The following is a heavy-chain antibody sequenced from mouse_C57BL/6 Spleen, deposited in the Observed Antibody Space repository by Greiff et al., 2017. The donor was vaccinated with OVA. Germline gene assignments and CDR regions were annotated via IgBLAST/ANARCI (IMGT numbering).Heavy chain of an antibody. CDR3: ARESLYYYALDY. V-gene: IGHV1-72*01. J-gene: IGHJ4*01. CDR1: GYTFTSYW. CDR2: IDPSSGGT. Sequence: VQLQQSGAELVKPGASVKLSCKASGYTFTSYWMHWVKQRPGRGLEWIGRIDPSSGGTKYNEKFKSKATLTVDKPSSTAYMQLSSRTSEDSAVYYCARESLYYYALDYWGQGTSVTVSS.